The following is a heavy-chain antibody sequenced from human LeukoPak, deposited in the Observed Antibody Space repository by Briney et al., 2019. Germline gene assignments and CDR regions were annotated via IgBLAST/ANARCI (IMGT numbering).Heavy chain of an antibody. CDR1: GFTSSSYA. CDR2: ISGSGGST. CDR3: AKGDSGSYSYYFDY. D-gene: IGHD1-26*01. Sequence: PGGSLRLSCAASGFTSSSYAMSWVRQAPGKGLEWVSAISGSGGSTYYADSVKGRFTISRDNSKNTLYLQMNSLRAEDTAVYYCAKGDSGSYSYYFDYWGQGTLVTVSS. J-gene: IGHJ4*02. V-gene: IGHV3-23*01.